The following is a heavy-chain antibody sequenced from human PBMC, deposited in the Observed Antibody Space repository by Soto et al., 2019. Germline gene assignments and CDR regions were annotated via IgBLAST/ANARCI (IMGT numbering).Heavy chain of an antibody. D-gene: IGHD3-3*01. CDR2: INPSASNT. CDR1: GYTFTTYY. Sequence: QVQLVQSGAEVKKPGASVKVSCKASGYTFTTYYIHWVRQAPGQGLEWMGIINPSASNTRYAQKFQXXVTMTRDTSTSTVYMELSSLRSEDTAVYYCARAQSGFDFDYWGQGTLVTVSS. J-gene: IGHJ4*02. CDR3: ARAQSGFDFDY. V-gene: IGHV1-46*01.